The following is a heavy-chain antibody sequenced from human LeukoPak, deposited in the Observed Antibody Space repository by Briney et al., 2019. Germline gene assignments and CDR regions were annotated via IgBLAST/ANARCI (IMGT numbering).Heavy chain of an antibody. CDR2: IKSKTDGGKT. CDR1: GFTFSNAW. D-gene: IGHD3-22*01. CDR3: TRIFYYGTRGYYPDF. Sequence: GGSLRLSCAASGFTFSNAWMNWVRQAPGKGLEWVGRIKSKTDGGKTDYATPVKGRFTISRDDSKNTLYLQMNSRTTEDTAVYYCTRIFYYGTRGYYPDFWGQGTLVTVSS. V-gene: IGHV3-15*01. J-gene: IGHJ4*02.